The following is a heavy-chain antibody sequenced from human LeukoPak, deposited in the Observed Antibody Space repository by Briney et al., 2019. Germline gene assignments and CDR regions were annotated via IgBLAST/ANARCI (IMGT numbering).Heavy chain of an antibody. V-gene: IGHV4-31*03. Sequence: KASETLSLTCSVSGGSISISDFYWNWIRPLQGKGLEWIGYTYNSANTYYNPSFGSRVTISTDTSMNQFFLKSHSVTAADTAVYYCARSSGWRDAFDFWGRGTMVTVSS. CDR1: GGSISISDFY. D-gene: IGHD6-19*01. CDR2: TYNSANT. J-gene: IGHJ3*01. CDR3: ARSSGWRDAFDF.